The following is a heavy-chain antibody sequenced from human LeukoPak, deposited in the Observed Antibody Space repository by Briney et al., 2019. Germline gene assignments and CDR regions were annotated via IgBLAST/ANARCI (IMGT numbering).Heavy chain of an antibody. Sequence: ASVKVSCKASGYTFANYGINWVRQAPGQGLEWMGWISAYNGNTNYAQKFQGRVTMTTDTSTSTAHMDLRSLRSDDTAVYYCARDLDQYSGRFGGFGHDFWGQGTLVTVSS. V-gene: IGHV1-18*01. CDR1: GYTFANYG. CDR3: ARDLDQYSGRFGGFGHDF. D-gene: IGHD1-26*01. CDR2: ISAYNGNT. J-gene: IGHJ4*02.